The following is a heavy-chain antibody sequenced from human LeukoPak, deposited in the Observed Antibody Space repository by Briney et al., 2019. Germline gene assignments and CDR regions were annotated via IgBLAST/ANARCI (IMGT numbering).Heavy chain of an antibody. V-gene: IGHV4-34*01. D-gene: IGHD5-24*01. CDR3: ARGRDKLKPRRVKYYFDY. J-gene: IGHJ4*02. Sequence: SETLSLTCAVYGGSFSGYYWSWIRQPPGKGLEWIGEINHSGSTNYNPSLKSRVTISVDTSKNQFPLKLSSVTAADTAVYYCARGRDKLKPRRVKYYFDYWGQGTLVTVSS. CDR1: GGSFSGYY. CDR2: INHSGST.